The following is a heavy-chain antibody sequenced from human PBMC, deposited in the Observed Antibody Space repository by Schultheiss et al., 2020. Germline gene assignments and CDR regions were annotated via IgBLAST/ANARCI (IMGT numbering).Heavy chain of an antibody. CDR1: GFTFSSYA. D-gene: IGHD2-21*01. CDR2: ISGSGGST. V-gene: IGHV3-23*01. J-gene: IGHJ4*02. Sequence: SCAASGFTFSSYAMSWVRQAPGKGLEWVSAISGSGGSTYYADSVKGRFTISRDNSKNTLYLQMNSLRAEDTAVYYCAKGVAVIAIGGADYWGQGTLVTVSS. CDR3: AKGVAVIAIGGADY.